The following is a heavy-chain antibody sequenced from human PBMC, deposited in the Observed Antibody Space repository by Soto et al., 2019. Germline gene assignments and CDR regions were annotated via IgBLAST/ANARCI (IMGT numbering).Heavy chain of an antibody. J-gene: IGHJ6*02. CDR3: AREETYGDYYYYGMDV. Sequence: QVQLVESGGGVVQPGRSLRLSCAASGFTFSSYGMHWVRQAPGKGLEWVAVIWYDGSNKYYADSVKGRFTISRDNSKNTLYLQMNSLRAEDTAVYYCAREETYGDYYYYGMDVWGQGTTVTVSS. CDR1: GFTFSSYG. CDR2: IWYDGSNK. D-gene: IGHD3-16*01. V-gene: IGHV3-33*01.